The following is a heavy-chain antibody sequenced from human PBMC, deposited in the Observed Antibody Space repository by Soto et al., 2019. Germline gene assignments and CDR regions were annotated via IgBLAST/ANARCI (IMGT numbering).Heavy chain of an antibody. J-gene: IGHJ4*02. V-gene: IGHV1-69*01. CDR1: GGTFSSYA. D-gene: IGHD6-13*01. CDR3: ARAFSRIAAAYPFDY. CDR2: INPIFGTA. Sequence: QVQLVQSGAEVKKPGSSVKVSCKASGGTFSSYAISWVRQAPGQGLEWMEGINPIFGTANYAQKFQGRVTITADESTSTAYVELSSLRSEDTAVYYCARAFSRIAAAYPFDYWGQGTLVTVSS.